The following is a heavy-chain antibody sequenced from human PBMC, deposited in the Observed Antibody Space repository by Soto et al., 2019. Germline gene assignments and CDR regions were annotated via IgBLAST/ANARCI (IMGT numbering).Heavy chain of an antibody. V-gene: IGHV3-21*01. CDR3: AKVVDIVVVVAPTRREEQLDI. J-gene: IGHJ3*02. Sequence: PGGSLRLSCAASGFTFSSYSMNWVRQAPGKGLEWVSSISSSSSYIYYADSVKGRFTISRDNAKNSLYLQMNSLRAEDTAVYYCAKVVDIVVVVAPTRREEQLDIWGQGTMVTVS. CDR2: ISSSSSYI. D-gene: IGHD2-15*01. CDR1: GFTFSSYS.